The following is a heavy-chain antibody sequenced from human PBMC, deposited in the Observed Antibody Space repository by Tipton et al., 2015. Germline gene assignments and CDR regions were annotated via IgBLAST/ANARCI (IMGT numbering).Heavy chain of an antibody. D-gene: IGHD3-10*01. CDR3: ARDPDRGWYFDL. V-gene: IGHV4-34*09. Sequence: LSLTCAVYGGSFSGFYWSWIRQPPGKGLEWIGELNHSGSTNYNPSLKSRVTISVDTSKNQFSLKLSSVTAADTAVYYCARDPDRGWYFDLWGRGTLVTVSS. CDR1: GGSFSGFY. J-gene: IGHJ2*01. CDR2: LNHSGST.